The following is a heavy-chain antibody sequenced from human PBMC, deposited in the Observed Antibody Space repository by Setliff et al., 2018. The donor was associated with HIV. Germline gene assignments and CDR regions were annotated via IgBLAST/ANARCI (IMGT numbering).Heavy chain of an antibody. Sequence: SETLSLTCTVSGGSTSNEYWSWIRQPPGKGLEWIGYIYDSGSPKYNPSLKSRVTISIDTSKNRFSLQLTSVTAADTAAYYCARSLTKQLVLGTSREYYFDSWGLGALVTVSS. CDR1: GGSTSNEY. J-gene: IGHJ4*02. D-gene: IGHD6-13*01. CDR2: IYDSGSP. V-gene: IGHV4-59*01. CDR3: ARSLTKQLVLGTSREYYFDS.